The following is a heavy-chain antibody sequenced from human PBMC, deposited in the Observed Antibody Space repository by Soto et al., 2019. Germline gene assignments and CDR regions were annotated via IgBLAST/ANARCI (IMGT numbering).Heavy chain of an antibody. CDR1: GYTFTSYG. D-gene: IGHD2-15*01. CDR2: ISAYNGNT. V-gene: IGHV1-18*01. Sequence: QVQLVQSGAEVKEPGASVKVSCKASGYTFTSYGISWVRQAPGQGLEWMGWISAYNGNTKYAQKFQGRVTMTTDTYTRTDYMELRSLRSDDTAVYYCARAWYCSGGSCYSDYWGQGTLVTVSS. J-gene: IGHJ4*02. CDR3: ARAWYCSGGSCYSDY.